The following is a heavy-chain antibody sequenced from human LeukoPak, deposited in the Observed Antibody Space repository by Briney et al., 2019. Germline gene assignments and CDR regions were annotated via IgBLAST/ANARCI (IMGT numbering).Heavy chain of an antibody. CDR1: GVSISSYY. CDR3: ARVKAVAGTLPHLLDY. J-gene: IGHJ4*01. V-gene: IGHV4-34*01. D-gene: IGHD6-19*01. CDR2: INHRGST. Sequence: SETLSLTCTVSGVSISSYYWSWIRQPPGKGLEWIGEINHRGSTNYNPPLKSRLTISKDKFKNQFSLKLTSVTVADTAVYFCARVKAVAGTLPHLLDYWGQGTLVTVSS.